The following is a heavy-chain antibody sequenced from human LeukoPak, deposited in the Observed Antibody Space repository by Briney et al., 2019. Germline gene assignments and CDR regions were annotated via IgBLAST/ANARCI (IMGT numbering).Heavy chain of an antibody. CDR3: TTDPQSLS. J-gene: IGHJ4*02. V-gene: IGHV3-15*01. CDR2: MKSKADGGTT. CDR1: GFTFSKTW. Sequence: GGSLRLSCAASGFTFSKTWMSWVRQAPGKGLEWVGRMKSKADGGTTDYAAPVEGRFTISPDDSKDTLFLQMSSVKTEDTAVYYCTTDPQSLSWGQGTLVIVSS.